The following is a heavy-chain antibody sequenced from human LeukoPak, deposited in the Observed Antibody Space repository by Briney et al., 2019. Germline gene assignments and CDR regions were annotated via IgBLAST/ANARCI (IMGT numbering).Heavy chain of an antibody. J-gene: IGHJ4*02. CDR2: ISSSSSYI. CDR1: GFTFSSYS. CDR3: ASGLRPGSSGWYGY. D-gene: IGHD6-19*01. V-gene: IGHV3-21*01. Sequence: GGSLRLSCAASGFTFSSYSMNWVRQAPGKGLEWVSSISSSSSYIYYADSVKGRFTISRDNAKNSLYLQMNSLRAEDTAVYYCASGLRPGSSGWYGYWGQGTLVTVSS.